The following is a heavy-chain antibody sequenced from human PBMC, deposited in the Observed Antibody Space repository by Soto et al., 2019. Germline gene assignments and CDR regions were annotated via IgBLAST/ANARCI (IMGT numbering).Heavy chain of an antibody. CDR3: VCGGNFFVY. D-gene: IGHD3-16*01. CDR1: GFTFSTYW. V-gene: IGHV3-7*01. J-gene: IGHJ4*02. CDR2: INQDGSER. Sequence: EVPLLESGGGLVQPGGSLRLPCAASGFTFSTYWMTCVRQPPGKGLEWVASINQDGSERYYVDSVRGRFTMSRDNAKKSLYLQMNSLRAEDTAVYYCVCGGNFFVYCGQGTLVTVSP.